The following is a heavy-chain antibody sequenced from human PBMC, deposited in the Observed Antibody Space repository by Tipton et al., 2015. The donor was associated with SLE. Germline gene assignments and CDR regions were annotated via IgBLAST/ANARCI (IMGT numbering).Heavy chain of an antibody. CDR2: MYASGST. D-gene: IGHD4/OR15-4a*01. CDR3: ARGSGLTDY. V-gene: IGHV4-4*07. Sequence: TLSLTCTVSDGSISDYYWTWIRQPAGEGLEWIGRMYASGSTNYNPSLRSRVTISVDTPKNRFSLKLSSVTAADTAVYYCARGSGLTDYWGQGTLVTVSS. J-gene: IGHJ4*02. CDR1: DGSISDYY.